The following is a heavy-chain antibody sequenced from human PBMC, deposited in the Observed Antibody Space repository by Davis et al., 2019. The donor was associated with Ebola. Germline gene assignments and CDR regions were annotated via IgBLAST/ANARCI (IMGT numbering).Heavy chain of an antibody. CDR1: GFTFSNAW. CDR3: AARITVSNVP. J-gene: IGHJ5*02. V-gene: IGHV3-15*01. Sequence: GESLKISCAASGFTFSNAWMSWVRQAPGKGLEWVGRIKSKTDGGTADYAAPVKGRFTISRDDSKNTLFLQMNSLNIEDTAVYYCAARITVSNVPWGQGTLVTVSS. D-gene: IGHD5/OR15-5a*01. CDR2: IKSKTDGGTA.